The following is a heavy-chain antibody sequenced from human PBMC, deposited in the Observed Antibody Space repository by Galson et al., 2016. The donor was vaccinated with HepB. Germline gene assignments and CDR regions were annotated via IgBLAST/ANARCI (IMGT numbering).Heavy chain of an antibody. J-gene: IGHJ4*02. CDR3: AKLLVGLVGATTYDY. D-gene: IGHD1-26*01. Sequence: SLRLSCAASGFTFSSYAMSWVRQAPGKGLEWVSTISGTGGSTYYADSVKGRFTISRDDSKNTLYLQMSSLRAEDTAVYYCAKLLVGLVGATTYDYWGQGTLVTVSS. CDR1: GFTFSSYA. V-gene: IGHV3-23*01. CDR2: ISGTGGST.